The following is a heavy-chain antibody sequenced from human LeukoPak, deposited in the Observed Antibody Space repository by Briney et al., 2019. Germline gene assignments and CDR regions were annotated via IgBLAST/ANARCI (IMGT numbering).Heavy chain of an antibody. CDR3: ARIERDGSGKPPYYYYYMDV. J-gene: IGHJ6*03. Sequence: SETLSLTCSVSGGSISSYHWSWIRQPPGKGLEWIGYISYSGYTNYNPSLQSRVTISLDRSKNQFFVKLTSVTAAGTGVYYCARIERDGSGKPPYYYYYMDVWGKGTTVSVSS. CDR1: GGSISSYH. CDR2: ISYSGYT. V-gene: IGHV4-59*01. D-gene: IGHD3-10*01.